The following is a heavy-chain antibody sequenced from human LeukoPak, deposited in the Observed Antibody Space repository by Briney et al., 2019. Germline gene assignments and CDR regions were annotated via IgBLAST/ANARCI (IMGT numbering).Heavy chain of an antibody. J-gene: IGHJ4*02. CDR3: AKRILDIVVVPASYYFDY. D-gene: IGHD2-2*03. CDR2: ISGSGGST. CDR1: GFTFSSYA. Sequence: GGSLRLSCAASGFTFSSYAMSWVRQAPGKGLEWVSAISGSGGSTYYADSVMGRFTISRDNSKNTLYLQMNSLRAEDTAVYYCAKRILDIVVVPASYYFDYWGQGTLVTVSS. V-gene: IGHV3-23*01.